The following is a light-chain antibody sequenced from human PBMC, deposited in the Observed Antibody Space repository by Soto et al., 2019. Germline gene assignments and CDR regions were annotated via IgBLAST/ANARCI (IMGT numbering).Light chain of an antibody. CDR2: LAS. Sequence: IQLTQSPSSLSASVGDRVTITCRASQVISKYLSWYQQKPGTAPKLLIYLASTLQGGVPSRFSGSGSGTDFSLTISSLQPEDVGTYYCQYLNSFPLTFGEGTKVEIK. J-gene: IGKJ4*01. V-gene: IGKV1-9*01. CDR1: QVISKY. CDR3: QYLNSFPLT.